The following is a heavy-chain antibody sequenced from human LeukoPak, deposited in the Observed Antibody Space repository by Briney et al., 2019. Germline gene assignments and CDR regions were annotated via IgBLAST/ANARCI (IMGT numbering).Heavy chain of an antibody. CDR3: ARVGGYCSSTSCRGYYYYMDV. J-gene: IGHJ6*03. Sequence: ASVKVSCKASGYTFTSYDINWVRQATGQGLEWMGWMNPNSGNTGYAQKFQGRVTMTRNTSISTAYMELSSLRSEDTAVYYCARVGGYCSSTSCRGYYYYMDVWGKGTTVTISS. CDR2: MNPNSGNT. CDR1: GYTFTSYD. V-gene: IGHV1-8*01. D-gene: IGHD2-2*03.